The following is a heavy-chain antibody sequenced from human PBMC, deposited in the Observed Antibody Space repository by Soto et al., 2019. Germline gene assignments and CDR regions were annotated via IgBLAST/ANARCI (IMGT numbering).Heavy chain of an antibody. J-gene: IGHJ4*02. Sequence: EVQLVESGGGLVQPGRSLRLSCAASGFTFDDYAMHWVRQAPGKGLEWVSGISWSGGNIGYADSVKGRFTHSRDNAKSSLFQQMNSLRADDAALYFCAKDIHSCSSGQDYWGQGTPVTVSS. D-gene: IGHD6-6*01. CDR1: GFTFDDYA. V-gene: IGHV3-9*01. CDR3: AKDIHSCSSGQDY. CDR2: ISWSGGNI.